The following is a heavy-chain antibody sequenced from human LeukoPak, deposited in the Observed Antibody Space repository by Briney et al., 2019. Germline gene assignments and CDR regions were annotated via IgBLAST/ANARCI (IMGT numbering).Heavy chain of an antibody. CDR1: GFTFDDYA. J-gene: IGHJ4*02. CDR2: ISWNSGSI. Sequence: SLRLSCSTSGFTFDDYAMHSVRPAPGKGLEWVSGISWNSGSIGYADSVKGRFTISRDNAKNSLYLQMNSLRAEDTALYYCAKDSSAEVGATIDDRFDYWGQGTRVTVSS. V-gene: IGHV3-9*01. CDR3: AKDSSAEVGATIDDRFDY. D-gene: IGHD1-26*01.